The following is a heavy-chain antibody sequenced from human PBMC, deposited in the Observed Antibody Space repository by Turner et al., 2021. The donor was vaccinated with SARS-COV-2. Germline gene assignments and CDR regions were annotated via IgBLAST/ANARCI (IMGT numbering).Heavy chain of an antibody. V-gene: IGHV1-69*01. CDR2: IIPIFGTA. J-gene: IGHJ5*02. CDR1: GGTFSSYA. CDR3: ARPSGINGITEWFDP. Sequence: QVQLVQSGAAVKKPGSSVKVSCRASGGTFSSYAISWVRQAPGQGLECMGGIIPIFGTANYAQKFQGRVTITADESTSTAYMELSSLRSEDTAVYYCARPSGINGITEWFDPWGQGTLVTVSS. D-gene: IGHD1-20*01.